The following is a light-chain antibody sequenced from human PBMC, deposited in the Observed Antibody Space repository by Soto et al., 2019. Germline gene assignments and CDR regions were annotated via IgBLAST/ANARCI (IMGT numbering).Light chain of an antibody. CDR1: QSVSSNY. CDR2: GAS. CDR3: QQYGGPWT. J-gene: IGKJ1*01. Sequence: EIVLTQSPGTLSLSPGERVTLSCRASQSVSSNYLAWHQQKPGQAPRLLIFGASSRASGIPDRFSGSGSGTDFTLTISRLEPEDFAVYYCQQYGGPWTFGQGTKVEIK. V-gene: IGKV3-20*01.